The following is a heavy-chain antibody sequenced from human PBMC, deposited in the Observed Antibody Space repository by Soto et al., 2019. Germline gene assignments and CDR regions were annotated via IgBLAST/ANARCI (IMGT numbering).Heavy chain of an antibody. J-gene: IGHJ4*02. CDR3: ARDTSPYSGNHPAGY. CDR1: GFTFSSYG. CDR2: IWYDGSNK. V-gene: IGHV3-33*01. Sequence: QVQLVESGGGVVQPGRSLRLSCAASGFTFSSYGMHWVRQAPGKGLEWVAVIWYDGSNKYYADSVKGRFTISRDNSKNTLYLQMNSLRAEDTAVYYCARDTSPYSGNHPAGYWGQGTLVTVSS. D-gene: IGHD1-26*01.